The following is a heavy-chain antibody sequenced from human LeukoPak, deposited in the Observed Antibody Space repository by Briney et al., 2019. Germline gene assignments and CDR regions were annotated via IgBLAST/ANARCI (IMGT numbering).Heavy chain of an antibody. CDR2: IYYSGST. CDR1: GGSISSGSYY. D-gene: IGHD6-19*01. J-gene: IGHJ4*02. Sequence: PSETLSLTCTVSGGSISSGSYYWSWIRQPPGKGLEWIGYIYYSGSTNYNPSLKSRVTISVDTSKNQFSLKLSSVTAADTAVYYCARVGAVAGVDYWGQGTLVTVSS. V-gene: IGHV4-61*01. CDR3: ARVGAVAGVDY.